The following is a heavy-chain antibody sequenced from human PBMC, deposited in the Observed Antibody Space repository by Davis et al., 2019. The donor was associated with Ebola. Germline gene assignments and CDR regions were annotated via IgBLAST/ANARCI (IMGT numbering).Heavy chain of an antibody. J-gene: IGHJ4*02. CDR2: INTDTGNP. CDR1: GGTFSSYT. D-gene: IGHD5-18*01. Sequence: ASVKVSCKASGGTFSSYTISWVRQAPGQGLEWMGWINTDTGNPTYAQGFRGRFVFSLDTSVSTAYLQISSLEAEDTAVYYCARCEENPDTSMVSCFDYWGRGTLVIVST. V-gene: IGHV7-4-1*02. CDR3: ARCEENPDTSMVSCFDY.